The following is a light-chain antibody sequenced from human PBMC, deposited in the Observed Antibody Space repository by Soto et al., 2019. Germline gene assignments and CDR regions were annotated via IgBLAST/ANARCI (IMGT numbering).Light chain of an antibody. Sequence: EIVMTQSPATLSVSPGERATLSCRASQSVSSNLAWYQQKPGQAPRLLLYGVSARATGIPARFSGSGSGTEFTLTISSLQSEDFAIYYCQQYNNRPRTFGPGTKVDFK. J-gene: IGKJ3*01. CDR3: QQYNNRPRT. CDR1: QSVSSN. CDR2: GVS. V-gene: IGKV3D-15*01.